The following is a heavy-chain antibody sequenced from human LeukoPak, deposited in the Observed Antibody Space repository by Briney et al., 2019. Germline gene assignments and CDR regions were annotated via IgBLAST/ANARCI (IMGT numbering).Heavy chain of an antibody. V-gene: IGHV4-59*08. CDR1: GASISALY. J-gene: IGHJ5*02. Sequence: SETLSLTCAVYGASISALYWGWIRQSPGKGLEWIGYTYYSGRPTYSPSLKSRVTISVDTSNNQFSLNLTSVTAADTAVYYCARRPYDILTGYPFDPWGQETLVTVSS. CDR2: TYYSGRP. CDR3: ARRPYDILTGYPFDP. D-gene: IGHD3-9*01.